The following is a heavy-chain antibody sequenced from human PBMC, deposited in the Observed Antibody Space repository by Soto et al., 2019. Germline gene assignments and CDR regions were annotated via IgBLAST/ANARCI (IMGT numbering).Heavy chain of an antibody. CDR3: TRESTSTLGIVGAIYGDH. CDR1: GFSFSTYS. J-gene: IGHJ4*02. Sequence: EVQLVESGGGLEQPGGSLRLSCAASGFSFSTYSMNWVRQAPGKGLEWVSYISSSSSTVYYADSVKSRFTISRDNAKNSLYLQMNSLRDEDTAVYYCTRESTSTLGIVGAIYGDHWGQGTLVTVSS. CDR2: ISSSSSTV. D-gene: IGHD1-26*01. V-gene: IGHV3-48*02.